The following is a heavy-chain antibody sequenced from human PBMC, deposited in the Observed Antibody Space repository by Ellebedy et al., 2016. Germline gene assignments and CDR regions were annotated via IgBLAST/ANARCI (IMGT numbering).Heavy chain of an antibody. D-gene: IGHD6-13*01. V-gene: IGHV3-23*01. J-gene: IGHJ6*02. Sequence: GESLKISXAASGFTFSSYAMSWVRQAPGKGLEWVSAISGSGGSTYYADSVKGRFTISRDNAKNTLYLQMNSLRAEDTAVYYCAKALNSKGPAWVYGMDVWGQGTTVTVSS. CDR1: GFTFSSYA. CDR3: AKALNSKGPAWVYGMDV. CDR2: ISGSGGST.